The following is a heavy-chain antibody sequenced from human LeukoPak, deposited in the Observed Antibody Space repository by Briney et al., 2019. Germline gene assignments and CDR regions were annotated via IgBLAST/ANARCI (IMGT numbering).Heavy chain of an antibody. CDR3: ARDHEQQLDPTNWFDP. J-gene: IGHJ5*02. CDR2: IIPIFGTA. V-gene: IGHV1-69*13. D-gene: IGHD6-13*01. CDR1: GGTFSSYA. Sequence: GASVKVSCKASGGTFSSYAISWVRQAPGQGLEWMGGIIPIFGTANYAQKFQGRVPITADESTSTAYMELSSLRSEDTAVYYCARDHEQQLDPTNWFDPWGQGTLVTVSS.